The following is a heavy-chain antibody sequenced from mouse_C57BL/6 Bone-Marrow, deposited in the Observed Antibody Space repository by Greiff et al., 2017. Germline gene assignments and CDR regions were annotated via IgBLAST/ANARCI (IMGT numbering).Heavy chain of an antibody. D-gene: IGHD1-1*01. J-gene: IGHJ4*01. CDR3: TVDYGSSYAMDY. CDR2: IRLKSDNYAT. V-gene: IGHV6-3*01. Sequence: EVQLQESGGGLVQPGGSMKLSCVASGFTFSNYWMNWVRQSPEKGLEWVAQIRLKSDNYATHYAESVKVRFTISRDDSKSSVYLQMNNLRAEDTGIYYCTVDYGSSYAMDYWGQGTSVTVSS. CDR1: GFTFSNYW.